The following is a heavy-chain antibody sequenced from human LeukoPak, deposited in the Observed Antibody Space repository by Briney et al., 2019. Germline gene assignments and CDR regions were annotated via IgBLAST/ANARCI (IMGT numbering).Heavy chain of an antibody. Sequence: GGSLRLSCVASGFAFSTYGMSWGRQAPGKGLEWVSSISDSASFIYYSDSVRGRFTISRDNAKKSLYLEMNTLRSEDTAVYYCATEGAGFDTWGQGVLVTVSS. CDR3: ATEGAGFDT. CDR2: ISDSASFI. CDR1: GFAFSTYG. V-gene: IGHV3-21*04. J-gene: IGHJ5*02.